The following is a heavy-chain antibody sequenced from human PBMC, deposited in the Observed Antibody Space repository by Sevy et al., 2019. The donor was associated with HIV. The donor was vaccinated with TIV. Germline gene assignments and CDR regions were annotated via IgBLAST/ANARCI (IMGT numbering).Heavy chain of an antibody. CDR3: ARGHSSVTRKDQDAFDI. CDR2: IYTSGST. D-gene: IGHD3-22*01. Sequence: SETLSLTCTVSGGSISSYYWSWIRQPAGKGLEWIGRIYTSGSTNYNPSLKSRVTMSVDTSKNQFSLKLSSVTAADTAVYYCARGHSSVTRKDQDAFDIWGQGTMVTVSS. V-gene: IGHV4-4*07. CDR1: GGSISSYY. J-gene: IGHJ3*02.